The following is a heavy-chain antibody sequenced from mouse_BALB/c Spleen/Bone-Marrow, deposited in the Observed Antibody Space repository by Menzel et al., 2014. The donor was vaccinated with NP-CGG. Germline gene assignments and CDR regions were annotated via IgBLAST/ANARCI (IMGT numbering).Heavy chain of an antibody. J-gene: IGHJ3*01. CDR3: ASYYYRSSSFSY. Sequence: VQLQQPGAELVKPGASVKLSCTASGFNIKDTYMHWVKQRPEQGLEWIGRIDPANGNTKYDPKFQGKATITADTSSNTAFLQLSSLTSEDTAVYYFASYYYRSSSFSYGGQGTLVTVSA. CDR2: IDPANGNT. CDR1: GFNIKDTY. D-gene: IGHD1-1*01. V-gene: IGHV14-3*02.